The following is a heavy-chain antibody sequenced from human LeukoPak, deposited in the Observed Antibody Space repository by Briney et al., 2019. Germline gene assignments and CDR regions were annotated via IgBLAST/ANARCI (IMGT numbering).Heavy chain of an antibody. V-gene: IGHV3-30-3*01. D-gene: IGHD1-26*01. J-gene: IGHJ4*02. CDR2: ISYDGDHK. Sequence: GGSLRLSCAASGFTLTDYAIHWVRQAPGKGLEWVAVISYDGDHKYYPDSVKGRFTISRDNSKNTVYLQMNSLRVEDTAVYFCAREYYSGNYYVFDYWGQGTLVTVSS. CDR3: AREYYSGNYYVFDY. CDR1: GFTLTDYA.